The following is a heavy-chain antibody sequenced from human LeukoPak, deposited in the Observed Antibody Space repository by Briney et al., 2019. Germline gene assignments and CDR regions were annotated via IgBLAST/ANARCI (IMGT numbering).Heavy chain of an antibody. CDR2: IYYSGST. CDR1: GGSISSYY. J-gene: IGHJ5*02. CDR3: ARGGYYGSGNDFRFDP. D-gene: IGHD3-10*01. Sequence: SETLSLTCTVSGGSISSYYWSWIRQPPGKGLEWIGYIYYSGSTNYKPSLKSRVTISVDTSKNQFSLKLRSVTAADTAVYYCARGGYYGSGNDFRFDPWGQGTQVTVSS. V-gene: IGHV4-59*01.